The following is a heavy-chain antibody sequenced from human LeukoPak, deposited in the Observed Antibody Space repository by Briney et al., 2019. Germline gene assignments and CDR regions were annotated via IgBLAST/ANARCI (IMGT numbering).Heavy chain of an antibody. CDR2: ISSSSSYI. CDR1: GFAFSSYS. CDR3: ARDGGYSSGWYLDY. V-gene: IGHV3-21*01. D-gene: IGHD6-19*01. J-gene: IGHJ4*02. Sequence: GSLRLSCAASGFAFSSYSMNWVRQAPGKGLEWVSPISSSSSYIYYADSVKGRFTISRDNAKNSLYLQMNSLRAEDTAVYYCARDGGYSSGWYLDYWGQGTLVTVSS.